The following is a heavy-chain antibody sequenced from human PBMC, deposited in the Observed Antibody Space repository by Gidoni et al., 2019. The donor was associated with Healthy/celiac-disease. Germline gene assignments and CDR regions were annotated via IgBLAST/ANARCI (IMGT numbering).Heavy chain of an antibody. J-gene: IGHJ2*01. CDR2: ISSRGSTI. CDR1: GLPLVAFS. CDR3: ARVSKPYSSGWYSSWWYFDL. V-gene: IGHV3-11*01. D-gene: IGHD6-19*01. Sequence: QVQLVESGGGCVKPGGSLRLSWAASGLPLVAFSLTWHPQAPGKGLEWVSYISSRGSTIYYADAVKGRFTISRDNAKNSLYLQMNSLRAEDTAVYYCARVSKPYSSGWYSSWWYFDLWGRGTLVTVSS.